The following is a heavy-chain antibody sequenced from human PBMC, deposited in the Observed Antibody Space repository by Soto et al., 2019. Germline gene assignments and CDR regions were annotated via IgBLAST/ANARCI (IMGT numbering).Heavy chain of an antibody. CDR1: GFTFSSYA. J-gene: IGHJ4*02. CDR2: ISYDGSNK. Sequence: QVQLVESGGGVVQPGRSLRLSCAASGFTFSSYAMHWVRQAPGKGLEWVAVISYDGSNKYYADPVKGRFTISRDNSKNTLYLQMNSLRAEDTAVYYCARDKDTAMVTATTEIDYWGQGTLVTVSS. D-gene: IGHD5-18*01. CDR3: ARDKDTAMVTATTEIDY. V-gene: IGHV3-30-3*01.